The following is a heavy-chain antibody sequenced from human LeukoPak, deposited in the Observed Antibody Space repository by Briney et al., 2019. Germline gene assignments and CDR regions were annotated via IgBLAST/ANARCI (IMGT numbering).Heavy chain of an antibody. CDR1: GFTFSGYA. Sequence: GGSLRLSCAASGFTFSGYAMSWVRQAPGRGLEWVSDISDSGGLTYYADSVKGRFTISRDNSKNTLFLLMNSLRVEDTAVYSCAKGGGGGDGEFDSWGLGTLVTVSS. CDR3: AKGGGGGDGEFDS. V-gene: IGHV3-23*01. D-gene: IGHD3-10*01. CDR2: ISDSGGLT. J-gene: IGHJ4*02.